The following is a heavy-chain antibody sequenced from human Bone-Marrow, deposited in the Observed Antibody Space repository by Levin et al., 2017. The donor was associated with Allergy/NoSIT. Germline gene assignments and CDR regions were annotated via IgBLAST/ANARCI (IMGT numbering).Heavy chain of an antibody. CDR2: ITRRSDYM. CDR1: GFNFSTYN. Sequence: GGSLRLSCAASGFNFSTYNMNWVRQTPGKGLEWVSSITRRSDYMYYADSVKGRFIISRDNAQNSLFLQMNSLRVEDTAVYYCAKDRTYGILWNYGMDVWGQGTTVTVSS. V-gene: IGHV3-21*01. CDR3: AKDRTYGILWNYGMDV. J-gene: IGHJ6*02. D-gene: IGHD4-17*01.